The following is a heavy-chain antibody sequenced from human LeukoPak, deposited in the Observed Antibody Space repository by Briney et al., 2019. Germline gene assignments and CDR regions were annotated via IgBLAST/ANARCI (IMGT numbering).Heavy chain of an antibody. CDR2: INPSGGST. J-gene: IGHJ3*02. CDR1: GYTFTSYY. V-gene: IGHV1-46*01. D-gene: IGHD3-3*01. CDR3: ARDSNRGGKLRFLEWWNGHDGAFDI. Sequence: ASVKVSCKASGYTFTSYYMHWVRQAPGQGLEWMGIINPSGGSTSYAQKFQGRVTMTRDTSTSTVYMELSSLRSEDTAVYYCARDSNRGGKLRFLEWWNGHDGAFDIWGQGTMVTVSS.